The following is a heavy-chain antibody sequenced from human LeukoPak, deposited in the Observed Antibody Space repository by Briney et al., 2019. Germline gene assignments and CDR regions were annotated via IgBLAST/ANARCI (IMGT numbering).Heavy chain of an antibody. J-gene: IGHJ4*02. CDR1: GGSISSGYYY. V-gene: IGHV4-31*03. D-gene: IGHD6-13*01. Sequence: SETLSLTCTVSGGSISSGYYYWNWIRQHPGKGLEWIGFIHYSGSTYYNPSLRSRVTISIDTSKNQSSLNLSSVTAADTAVYYCARDGIAATGSPFDYWGQGALVTVSS. CDR3: ARDGIAATGSPFDY. CDR2: IHYSGST.